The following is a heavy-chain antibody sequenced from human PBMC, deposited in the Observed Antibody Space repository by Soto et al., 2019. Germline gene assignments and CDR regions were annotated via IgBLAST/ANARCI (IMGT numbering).Heavy chain of an antibody. Sequence: QVQLVQSGAEVKKPGASVKVSCKASGYDFSSYGISWVRQAPGQGLEWMGWISASNGNRDYAQQFQGRVTMTSDTHRTTDYMELKSPRPDDTAVYYCVRDPQRNDYWSQGTLVNVSS. D-gene: IGHD2-2*01. V-gene: IGHV1-18*04. CDR2: ISASNGNR. CDR3: VRDPQRNDY. CDR1: GYDFSSYG. J-gene: IGHJ4*02.